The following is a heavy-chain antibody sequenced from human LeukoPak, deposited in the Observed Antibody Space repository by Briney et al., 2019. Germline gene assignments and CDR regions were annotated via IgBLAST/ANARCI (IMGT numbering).Heavy chain of an antibody. CDR3: ARDRGLGYCSSTSCSYYYYYGMDV. V-gene: IGHV1-69*13. Sequence: SVKVSCKASGGTFSSYAISWVRQAPGQGLEWMGGIIPIFGTANYAQKFQGRVTITADESASTAYMELSSLRSEDTAVYYCARDRGLGYCSSTSCSYYYYYGMDVWGQGTTVTVSS. CDR2: IIPIFGTA. D-gene: IGHD2-2*01. CDR1: GGTFSSYA. J-gene: IGHJ6*02.